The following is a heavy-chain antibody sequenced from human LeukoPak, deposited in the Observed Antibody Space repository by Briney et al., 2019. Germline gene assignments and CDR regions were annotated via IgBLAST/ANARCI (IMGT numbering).Heavy chain of an antibody. CDR2: INSDGSST. D-gene: IGHD6-6*01. CDR1: GFTFSSYW. CDR3: ARDPGIAARRTVY. Sequence: GGSLRLSCAASGFTFSSYWMHWVRQAPGNGLVWVSRINSDGSSTRYADSVKGRFTISRDNAKNTLYLQMNSLRAEDTAVYYCARDPGIAARRTVYWGQGTLVTVSS. J-gene: IGHJ4*02. V-gene: IGHV3-74*01.